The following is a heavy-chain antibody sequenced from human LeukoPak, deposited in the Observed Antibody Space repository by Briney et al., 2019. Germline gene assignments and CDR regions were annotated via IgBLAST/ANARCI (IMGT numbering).Heavy chain of an antibody. CDR3: ARRIAAAGTSWFDP. V-gene: IGHV1-2*02. J-gene: IGHJ5*02. CDR1: GYTFTGYY. D-gene: IGHD6-13*01. CDR2: INPNSGGT. Sequence: ASVKVSCKASGYTFTGYYMHWVRQAPGQGLEWMGWINPNSGGTNYAQKFQGRVTMTRDTSISTAYMELRSLRSDDTAVYYCARRIAAAGTSWFDPWGQGTLVTVSS.